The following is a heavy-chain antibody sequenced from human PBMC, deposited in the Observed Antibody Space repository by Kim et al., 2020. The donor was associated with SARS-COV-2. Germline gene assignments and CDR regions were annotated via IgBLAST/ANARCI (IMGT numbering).Heavy chain of an antibody. CDR2: IYYSGST. CDR3: ARGGTGTTFDL. CDR1: GGSVSSGSYY. D-gene: IGHD4-17*01. V-gene: IGHV4-61*01. Sequence: SETLSLTCTVSGGSVSSGSYYWSWIRQPPGKGLEWIGYIYYSGSTNYNPSLKSRVTISVDTSKNQFSLKLSSVTAADTAVYYCARGGTGTTFDLWGRGTLVTVSS. J-gene: IGHJ2*01.